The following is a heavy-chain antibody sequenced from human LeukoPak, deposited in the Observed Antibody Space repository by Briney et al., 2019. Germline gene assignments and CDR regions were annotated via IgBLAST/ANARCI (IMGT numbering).Heavy chain of an antibody. CDR2: IHYSGTT. J-gene: IGHJ4*02. D-gene: IGHD6-19*01. CDR1: GDLISHSTTNY. Sequence: SETLSLTCTVSGDLISHSTTNYWAWIRQPPGKGLEWIGSIHYSGTTYYNASLESRVTVSVDTFKNQFSLKVNSMSAADTAVYFCARQPVVNRGAVASNFDYWGQGILVTVSS. V-gene: IGHV4-39*01. CDR3: ARQPVVNRGAVASNFDY.